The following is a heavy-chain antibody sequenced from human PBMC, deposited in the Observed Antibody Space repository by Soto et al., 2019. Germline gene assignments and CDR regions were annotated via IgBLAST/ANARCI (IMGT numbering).Heavy chain of an antibody. CDR1: GYTFTSYD. V-gene: IGHV1-18*04. Sequence: QVQLVQSGAEVKKPGASVKVSYKASGYTFTSYDISWVRQAPGQGLEWMGWIRVYNGKTNYAQKFQDRVTVTTDTSTSTAYMELRSLRSDDTAVYYCARASGGYSDRWGQGTLVTVSS. J-gene: IGHJ5*02. CDR2: IRVYNGKT. D-gene: IGHD1-26*01. CDR3: ARASGGYSDR.